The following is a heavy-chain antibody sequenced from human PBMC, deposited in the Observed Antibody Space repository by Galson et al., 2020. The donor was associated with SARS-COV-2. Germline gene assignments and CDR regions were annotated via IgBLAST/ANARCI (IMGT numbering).Heavy chain of an antibody. J-gene: IGHJ2*01. V-gene: IGHV3-30*03. CDR1: GFNFSDYA. CDR3: ARGPVRHYFESEPKSLLWYFDL. D-gene: IGHD3-22*01. Sequence: QAGGSLRLSSEDSGFNFSDYAMHWVRQAAGKGLEWVAVISFDGSETYYRDSVKGRFIISRDRSKNTLSLQMNSLRPEDTAVYHCARGPVRHYFESEPKSLLWYFDLWGRGTQVTVSS. CDR2: ISFDGSET.